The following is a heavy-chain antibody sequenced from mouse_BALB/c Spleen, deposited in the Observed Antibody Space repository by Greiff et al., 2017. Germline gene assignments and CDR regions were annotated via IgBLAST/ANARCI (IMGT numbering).Heavy chain of an antibody. J-gene: IGHJ1*01. D-gene: IGHD1-1*01. CDR2: IWGDGST. CDR3: ARENYYGSSSYWYFDV. Sequence: VKVVESGPGLVAPSQSLSITCTVSGFSLTGYGVNWVRQPPGKGLEWLGMIWGDGSTDYNSALKSRLSISKDNSKSQVFLKMNSLQTDDTARYYCARENYYGSSSYWYFDVWGAGTTVTVSS. V-gene: IGHV2-6-7*01. CDR1: GFSLTGYG.